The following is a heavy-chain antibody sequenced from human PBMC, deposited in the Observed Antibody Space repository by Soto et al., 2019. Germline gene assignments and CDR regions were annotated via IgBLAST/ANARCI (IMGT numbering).Heavy chain of an antibody. D-gene: IGHD1-20*01. Sequence: QVQLQESGPGLVKPSQTLSLTCTVSGDSLNSGSFYWTWIRHHPEKGLEWIGFISYTGSTDQSPSHKSPVSISMDTSKNQFSLYLTSVTAADTAVYYCARGYGYYYDYRDVWGKGTTVTVSS. J-gene: IGHJ6*03. CDR3: ARGYGYYYDYRDV. CDR2: ISYTGST. V-gene: IGHV4-31*01. CDR1: GDSLNSGSFY.